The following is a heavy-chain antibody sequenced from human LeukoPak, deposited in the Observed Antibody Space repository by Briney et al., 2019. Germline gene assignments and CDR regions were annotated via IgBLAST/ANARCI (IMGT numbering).Heavy chain of an antibody. CDR3: ASDRRKAFDC. V-gene: IGHV3-7*01. Sequence: GGSLRLSCAASGFAFSIYWMSWVRQAPGKGLEWVANIKEDGSEKYYVDSVKGRFTISRDNAKNSLYLQMNRLRVEDTAMYYCASDRRKAFDCWGQGTLVTVSS. CDR1: GFAFSIYW. D-gene: IGHD1-14*01. J-gene: IGHJ4*02. CDR2: IKEDGSEK.